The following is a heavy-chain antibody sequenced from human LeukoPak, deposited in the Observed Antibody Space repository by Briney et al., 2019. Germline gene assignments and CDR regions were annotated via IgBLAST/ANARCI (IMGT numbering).Heavy chain of an antibody. Sequence: GGSLRLSCAASGFTFSGIAMSWVRQAPDKGLEWVSTISGSGGGTFFADSVTGRFTSSRDDSKNTLYLQMNSLRADDTAVYYCAKSRGDYWGQGTLVTVSS. CDR2: ISGSGGGT. J-gene: IGHJ4*02. V-gene: IGHV3-23*01. CDR1: GFTFSGIA. CDR3: AKSRGDY.